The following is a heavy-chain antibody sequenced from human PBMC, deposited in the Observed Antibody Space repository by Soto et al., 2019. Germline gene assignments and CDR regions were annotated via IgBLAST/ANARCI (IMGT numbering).Heavy chain of an antibody. Sequence: ETLSLTCTVSGGSISSSSYYGGWIRQPPGKGLEWIGSIYYSGSTYYNPSLKSRVTISVDTSKNQFSLKLSSVTAADTAVYYCARLGLAGTKPNHVYYGMDVWGQGTTVTVYS. V-gene: IGHV4-39*01. CDR3: ARLGLAGTKPNHVYYGMDV. CDR2: IYYSGST. D-gene: IGHD3-10*01. CDR1: GGSISSSSYY. J-gene: IGHJ6*02.